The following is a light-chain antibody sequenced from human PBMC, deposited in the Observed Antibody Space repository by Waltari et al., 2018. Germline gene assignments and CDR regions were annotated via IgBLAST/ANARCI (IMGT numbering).Light chain of an antibody. CDR3: SSYAGSSTV. CDR1: SSDVGGYNF. V-gene: IGLV2-8*01. Sequence: QSALTQPPSASGSPGQPVTISCPGSSSDVGGYNFVSWYQQHPGKAPKLMIYEVSKRPSGVPDRFSGSKSDNTASLTVSGLQAEDEADYYCSSYAGSSTVFGGGTKLTVL. CDR2: EVS. J-gene: IGLJ2*01.